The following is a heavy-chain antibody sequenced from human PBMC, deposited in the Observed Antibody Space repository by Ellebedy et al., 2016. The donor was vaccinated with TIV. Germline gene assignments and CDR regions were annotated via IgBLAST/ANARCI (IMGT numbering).Heavy chain of an antibody. J-gene: IGHJ2*01. CDR2: ISASSTYT. CDR3: ARRLRWGSWDNWFFDL. CDR1: GFTFSDYY. D-gene: IGHD3-16*01. V-gene: IGHV3-11*06. Sequence: GESLKISCAASGFTFSDYYMSWIRQAPGKGLEWISYISASSTYTMYADAVKGRFTISRDNAKNSLYLQMNSLRAEDTALYYCARRLRWGSWDNWFFDLWGRGTLVTVSS.